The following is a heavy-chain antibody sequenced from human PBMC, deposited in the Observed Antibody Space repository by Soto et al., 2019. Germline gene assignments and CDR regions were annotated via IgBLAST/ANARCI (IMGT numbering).Heavy chain of an antibody. CDR3: AKGDNLGPKTGYAFDP. CDR2: TYSRSKWYN. Sequence: PSQSLSLTCAISGDSVSSNTASWNWVRQSPSRGLEWLGRTYSRSKWYNDYAVSVKSRIILNPDTSKNQFSLQLNSVTPEDTAVYYCAKGDNLGPKTGYAFDPWGQGILVTVSS. J-gene: IGHJ5*02. V-gene: IGHV6-1*01. CDR1: GDSVSSNTAS. D-gene: IGHD5-12*01.